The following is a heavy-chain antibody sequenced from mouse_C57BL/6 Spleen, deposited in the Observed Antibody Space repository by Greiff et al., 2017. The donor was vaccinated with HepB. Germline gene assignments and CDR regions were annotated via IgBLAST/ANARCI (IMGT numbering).Heavy chain of an antibody. CDR3: ARSRDDYVDY. CDR1: GYTFTSYW. CDR2: IDPSDSYT. Sequence: VQLQQSGAELVMPGASVKLSCKASGYTFTSYWMHWVKQRPGQGLEWIGEIDPSDSYTNYNQKFKGKSTLTVDKSSSTAYMQLSSLTSEDSAVYYCARSRDDYVDYWGQGTTLTVSS. V-gene: IGHV1-69*01. J-gene: IGHJ2*01. D-gene: IGHD2-4*01.